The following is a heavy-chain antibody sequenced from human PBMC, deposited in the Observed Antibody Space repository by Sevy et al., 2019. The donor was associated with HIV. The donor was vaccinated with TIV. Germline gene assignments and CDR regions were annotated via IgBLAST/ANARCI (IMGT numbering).Heavy chain of an antibody. J-gene: IGHJ4*02. Sequence: GGSLRLSCVASGFTFPIYSVVWVRRAPGKGLEWLTLISSDGNNRYYADSVKGRFTISRDNSNNILYLQMTSLRVEDTALYFCARVAVEYCTNDCYHRFDHWGLGTLVTVSS. CDR2: ISSDGNNR. CDR1: GFTFPIYS. D-gene: IGHD2-8*01. CDR3: ARVAVEYCTNDCYHRFDH. V-gene: IGHV3-30*04.